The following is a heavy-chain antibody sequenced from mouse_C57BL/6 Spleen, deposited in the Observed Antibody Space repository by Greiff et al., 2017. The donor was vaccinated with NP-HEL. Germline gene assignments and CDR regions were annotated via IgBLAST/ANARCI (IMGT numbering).Heavy chain of an antibody. Sequence: VKLQESGAELVRPGASVKLSCKASGYTFTDYYINWVKQRPGQGLEWIARIYPGSGNTYYNEKFKGKATLTAEKSSSTAYMQLSSLTSEDSAVYFCAREDYGSSGDYFDYWGQGTTLTVSS. V-gene: IGHV1-76*01. CDR1: GYTFTDYY. CDR2: IYPGSGNT. J-gene: IGHJ2*01. D-gene: IGHD1-1*01. CDR3: AREDYGSSGDYFDY.